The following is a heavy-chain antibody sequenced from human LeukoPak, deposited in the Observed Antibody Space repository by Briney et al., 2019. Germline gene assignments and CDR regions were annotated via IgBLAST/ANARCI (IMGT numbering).Heavy chain of an antibody. CDR1: GGSISSSSYY. CDR3: AKPRTRLAWFDP. V-gene: IGHV4-39*01. D-gene: IGHD6-19*01. J-gene: IGHJ5*02. Sequence: SETLSLTCTVSGGSISSSSYYWGWIRQPPGKGLEWIGSIYYSGSTYYNPSLKSRVTISVDTSKNQFSLKLSSVTAADTAVYYCAKPRTRLAWFDPWGQGTLATVSS. CDR2: IYYSGST.